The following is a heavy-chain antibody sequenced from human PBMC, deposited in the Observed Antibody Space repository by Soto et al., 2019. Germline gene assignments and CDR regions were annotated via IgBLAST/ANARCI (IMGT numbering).Heavy chain of an antibody. Sequence: SETLSLTCTVSGDSISGYYWSWIRQPAGKGLEYIGRIYTNESTNYNPSPKSRVTMSVDTSKNQFSLNLSSVTAADTAVYYCARTGTAVTTIGAFDIWGQGTMVTVSS. J-gene: IGHJ3*02. CDR2: IYTNEST. CDR1: GDSISGYY. V-gene: IGHV4-4*07. D-gene: IGHD4-17*01. CDR3: ARTGTAVTTIGAFDI.